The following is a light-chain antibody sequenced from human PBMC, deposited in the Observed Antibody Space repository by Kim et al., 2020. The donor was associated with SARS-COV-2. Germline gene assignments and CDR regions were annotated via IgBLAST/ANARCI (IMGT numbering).Light chain of an antibody. CDR2: GAS. CDR3: QQHHSWPPYT. V-gene: IGKV3-15*01. J-gene: IGKJ2*01. CDR1: QSVNNN. Sequence: VSPGERATLACRASQSVNNNLAWFQQKPGQAPRLLIYGASVRASGVPARFSGSGSGTEFTLTISSLQSEDFAVYYCQQHHSWPPYTFGQGTKLEI.